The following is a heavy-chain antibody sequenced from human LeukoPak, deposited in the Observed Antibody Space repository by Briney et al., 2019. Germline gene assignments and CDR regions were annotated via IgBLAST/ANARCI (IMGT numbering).Heavy chain of an antibody. CDR2: IYHSGST. CDR1: GYSISSGYY. J-gene: IGHJ4*02. Sequence: PSETLSLTCAVCGYSISSGYYWGWIRQPPGKGLEWIGSIYHSGSTYYNPSLKSRVTISVDMSKNQFSLKLSSVTAADTAVYYCAGTYYDFWSGYQTSDYWGQGTLVTVSS. V-gene: IGHV4-38-2*01. D-gene: IGHD3-3*01. CDR3: AGTYYDFWSGYQTSDY.